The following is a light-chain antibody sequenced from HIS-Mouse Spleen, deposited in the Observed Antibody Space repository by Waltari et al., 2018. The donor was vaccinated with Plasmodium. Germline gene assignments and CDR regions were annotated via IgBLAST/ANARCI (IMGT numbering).Light chain of an antibody. CDR3: QQYNNWSFT. J-gene: IGKJ3*01. CDR1: PVVSIN. V-gene: IGKV3-15*01. CDR2: GAS. Sequence: EIVMTQSPATLSVSPGVTATFSCRARPVVSINLARYQQKPDQAPRLLIYGASNRATGIPARFSGSGSGTEFTLTISSLQSEDFAVYYCQQYNNWSFTFGPGTKVDIK.